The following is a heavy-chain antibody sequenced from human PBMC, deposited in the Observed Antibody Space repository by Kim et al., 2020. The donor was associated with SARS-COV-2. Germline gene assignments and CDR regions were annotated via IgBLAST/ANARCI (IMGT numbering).Heavy chain of an antibody. J-gene: IGHJ5*02. CDR3: ARDHVLDP. V-gene: IGHV3-23*01. D-gene: IGHD3-10*02. CDR2: GNS. Sequence: GNSYYAYSVKGRFTVFRDDVKNTVSLEMTSLRAEDTAIYYCARDHVLDPWGQGTQVTVSS.